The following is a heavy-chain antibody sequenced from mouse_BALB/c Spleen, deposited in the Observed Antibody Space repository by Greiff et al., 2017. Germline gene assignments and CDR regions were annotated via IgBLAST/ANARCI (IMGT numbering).Heavy chain of an antibody. Sequence: EVKLVESGGGLVKPGGSLKLSCAASGFTFSSYTMSWVRQTPEKRLEWVATISSGGSYTYYPDSVKGRFTISRDNAKNTLYLQMSSLKSEDTAMYYCTRDEDYYGSSYDFDYWGQGTTLTVSS. J-gene: IGHJ2*01. CDR1: GFTFSSYT. CDR2: ISSGGSYT. D-gene: IGHD1-1*01. V-gene: IGHV5-6-4*01. CDR3: TRDEDYYGSSYDFDY.